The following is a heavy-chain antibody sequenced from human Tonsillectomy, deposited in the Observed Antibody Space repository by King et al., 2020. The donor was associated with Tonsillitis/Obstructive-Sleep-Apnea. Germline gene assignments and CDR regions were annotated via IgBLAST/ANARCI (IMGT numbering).Heavy chain of an antibody. Sequence: TLKESGPTLVKPTQTLTLTCSFSGVSIGTSGVCVGVFRQPPGKALEFLAPIYWDYDKRYIPSLKSRLTITKDTSKSQVVLTMTNMVPVDTATYYCAHNPRGASRAAFDIWGQGTMVTVSS. V-gene: IGHV2-5*02. CDR1: GVSIGTSGVC. CDR2: IYWDYDK. D-gene: IGHD3-10*01. CDR3: AHNPRGASRAAFDI. J-gene: IGHJ3*02.